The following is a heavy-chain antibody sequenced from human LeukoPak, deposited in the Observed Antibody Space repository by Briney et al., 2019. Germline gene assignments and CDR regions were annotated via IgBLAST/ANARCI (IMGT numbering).Heavy chain of an antibody. CDR2: IYQSGST. V-gene: IGHV4-38-2*02. Sequence: SETLSLTCIVSGYSISIGHYWGWIRQPPGKGLEWIASIYQSGSTDYNPSLKSRVTISVDTSKNQFSLKLSSVTAADTAVCYCAKSVRYSGNSHLDNWGQGTLVTVSS. CDR1: GYSISIGHY. D-gene: IGHD1-26*01. J-gene: IGHJ4*02. CDR3: AKSVRYSGNSHLDN.